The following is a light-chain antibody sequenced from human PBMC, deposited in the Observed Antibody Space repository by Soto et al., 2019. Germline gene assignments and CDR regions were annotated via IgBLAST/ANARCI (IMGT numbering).Light chain of an antibody. J-gene: IGLJ1*01. Sequence: QSVLAQPPSVSAAPGQKVTISCSGSSSNIENNYVSWYQQLPGTAPKLLIYDNNERPSGIPDRFSGSKSGTSATLGITGLQTGDEADYYCGTWDTSLSGYVSGNGTKVT. CDR3: GTWDTSLSGYV. V-gene: IGLV1-51*01. CDR1: SSNIENNY. CDR2: DNN.